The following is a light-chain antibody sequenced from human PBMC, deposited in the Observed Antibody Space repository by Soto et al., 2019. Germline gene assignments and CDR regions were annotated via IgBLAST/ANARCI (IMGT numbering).Light chain of an antibody. CDR1: QTVIRNY. CDR3: QQYGSSGT. V-gene: IGKV3-20*01. Sequence: EIVLTQSPGTLSLSPGERATLSCRASQTVIRNYLAWYQQKPGQAPRLLISGASSRAAGISDKFSGSGSGTDFTLTISRLEPEDFAVYYCQQYGSSGTFGQGTKVDNK. J-gene: IGKJ1*01. CDR2: GAS.